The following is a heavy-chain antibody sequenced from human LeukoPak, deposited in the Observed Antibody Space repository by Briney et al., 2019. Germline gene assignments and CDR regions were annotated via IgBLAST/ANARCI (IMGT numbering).Heavy chain of an antibody. J-gene: IGHJ3*02. Sequence: PGGSLRLSCAASGFTFSSYAMSWVRQAPGKGLEWVSAISGSGGSTYYADSVKGRFTISRDISKNTLYLQMNSLRAEDTAVYYCAKGLPLAAAGTVVAFDIWGQGTMVTVSS. V-gene: IGHV3-23*01. CDR1: GFTFSSYA. CDR3: AKGLPLAAAGTVVAFDI. D-gene: IGHD6-13*01. CDR2: ISGSGGST.